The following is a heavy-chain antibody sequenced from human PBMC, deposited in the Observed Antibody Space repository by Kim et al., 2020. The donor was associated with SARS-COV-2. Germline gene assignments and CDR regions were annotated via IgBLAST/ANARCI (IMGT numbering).Heavy chain of an antibody. CDR3: ARVKDGDGMDV. J-gene: IGHJ6*02. V-gene: IGHV3-21*01. CDR1: GFTFSSYS. CDR2: ISSSSSYI. Sequence: GGSLRLSCAASGFTFSSYSMNWVRQAPGKGLEWVSSISSSSSYIYYADSVKGRFTISRDNAKNSLYLQMNSLRAEDTAVYYCARVKDGDGMDVWGQGTTVTVSS.